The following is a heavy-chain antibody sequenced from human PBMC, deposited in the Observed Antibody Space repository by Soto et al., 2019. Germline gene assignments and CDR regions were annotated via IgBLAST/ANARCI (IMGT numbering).Heavy chain of an antibody. V-gene: IGHV5-51*01. J-gene: IGHJ3*02. D-gene: IGHD6-13*01. CDR2: IYPGDSDT. CDR1: VYSVTSYW. Sequence: PGESLKISCKGSVYSVTSYWIAWVRQMPGKGLEWVGIIYPGDSDTTYSPSFRGQVTISADKSISTTYLQWSSLKASDTAVYYCARSGQAEDAFDIWGQGTMVTVSS. CDR3: ARSGQAEDAFDI.